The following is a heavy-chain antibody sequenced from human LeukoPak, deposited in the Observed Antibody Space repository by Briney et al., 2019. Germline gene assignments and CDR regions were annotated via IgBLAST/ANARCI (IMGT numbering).Heavy chain of an antibody. CDR3: ARRYYYGSGSPNNWFDP. Sequence: GGSLRLSCAASGFTFSSYAMSWVRQAPGKGLEWVSAISGSGGSTYYADSVKGRFTISRDNAKNSLYLQMNSLRAEDTAVYYCARRYYYGSGSPNNWFDPWGQGTLVTVSS. CDR2: ISGSGGST. D-gene: IGHD3-10*01. CDR1: GFTFSSYA. V-gene: IGHV3-23*01. J-gene: IGHJ5*02.